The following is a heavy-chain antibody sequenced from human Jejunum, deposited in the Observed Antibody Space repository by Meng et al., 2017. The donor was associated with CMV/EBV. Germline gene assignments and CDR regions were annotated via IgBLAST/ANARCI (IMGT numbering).Heavy chain of an antibody. V-gene: IGHV3-74*01. Sequence: WAHWVRQAPGKGLVWVSRIDGDGSYTNYADSVKGRFTISRDNAKSTLFLEMNSLRVEDTAVYYCARDAAYCDGGGCYSAYYFDYWGQGALVTVSS. J-gene: IGHJ4*02. CDR1: W. CDR3: ARDAAYCDGGGCYSAYYFDY. CDR2: IDGDGSYT. D-gene: IGHD2-15*01.